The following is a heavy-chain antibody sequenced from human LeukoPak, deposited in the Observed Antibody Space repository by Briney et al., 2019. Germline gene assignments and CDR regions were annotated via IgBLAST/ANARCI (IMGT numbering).Heavy chain of an antibody. J-gene: IGHJ4*02. D-gene: IGHD5-18*01. V-gene: IGHV4-30-4*07. CDR2: VVTTGTT. CDR3: VRGVTRGYIYAD. CDR1: GGFIGSGGYS. Sequence: PSETLSLTCAVSGGFIGSGGYSWWWVRQPPGKGLEWIGYVVTTGTTYYNPSLNSRLTISLDVSENQLSLKLRSVTAADTAVYFCVRGVTRGYIYADWGQGTLVTVSS.